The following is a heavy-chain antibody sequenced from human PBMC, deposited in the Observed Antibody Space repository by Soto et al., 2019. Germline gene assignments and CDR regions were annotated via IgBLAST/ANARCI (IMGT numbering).Heavy chain of an antibody. CDR3: AREVAARSNYYYGMDV. Sequence: TSETLSLTCTVSGGSISSGGYYWSWIRQHPGKGLEWIGYIYYSGSTYYNPSLKSRVTISVDTSKNQFSLKLSSVTAADTAVYYCAREVAARSNYYYGMDVWGQGTTVTVSS. CDR2: IYYSGST. D-gene: IGHD2-15*01. V-gene: IGHV4-31*03. J-gene: IGHJ6*02. CDR1: GGSISSGGYY.